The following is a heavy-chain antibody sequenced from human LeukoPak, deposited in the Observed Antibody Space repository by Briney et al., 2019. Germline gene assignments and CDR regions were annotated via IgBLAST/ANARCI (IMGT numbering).Heavy chain of an antibody. Sequence: GGSRRLPCAASGFTFSSYEMNWVRQAPGKGLEWVSYISSSGSTKYYADSLMGRFTLSRDNAKKSLYLQMNSLRAEDTAVYYCAREALTETTFGPYDYWGQGTLVTVSS. CDR2: ISSSGSTK. V-gene: IGHV3-48*03. J-gene: IGHJ4*02. CDR3: AREALTETTFGPYDY. CDR1: GFTFSSYE. D-gene: IGHD4-17*01.